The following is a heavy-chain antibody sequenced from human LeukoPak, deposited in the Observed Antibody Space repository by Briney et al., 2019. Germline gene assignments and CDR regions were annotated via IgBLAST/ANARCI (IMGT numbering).Heavy chain of an antibody. CDR1: GGTFSSYA. D-gene: IGHD3-22*01. V-gene: IGHV1-69*13. Sequence: ASVKVSCKASGGTFSSYAISWARQAPGQGLEWMGGIIPIFGTANYAQKFQGRVTITADESTSTAYMELSSLRSEDTAVYYCANYDSSGYYYRSWGQGTLVTVSS. J-gene: IGHJ4*02. CDR3: ANYDSSGYYYRS. CDR2: IIPIFGTA.